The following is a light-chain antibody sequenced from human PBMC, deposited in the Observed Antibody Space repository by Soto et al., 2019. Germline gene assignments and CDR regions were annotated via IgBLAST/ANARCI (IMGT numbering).Light chain of an antibody. J-gene: IGLJ1*01. Sequence: QSALTQPASVSGSTGQSITISCTGTSSDIGAYNYVSWYQQHPGKAPKLIIYEVSHRPSGVSTRFSGSKSGLTASLTISGLQAEDEADYYCVSFTTSITVEVFGSGTKVTVL. CDR3: VSFTTSITVEV. CDR1: SSDIGAYNY. V-gene: IGLV2-14*01. CDR2: EVS.